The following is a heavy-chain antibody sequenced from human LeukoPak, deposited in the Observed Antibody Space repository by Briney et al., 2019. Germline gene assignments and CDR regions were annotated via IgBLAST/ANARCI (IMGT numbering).Heavy chain of an antibody. J-gene: IGHJ4*02. CDR3: AKASGRSAYGLDY. CDR1: GFTFSDYG. CDR2: IRYDGTKK. Sequence: GGSLRLSCVAAGFTFSDYGMHWLREAPGKGLEWVAFIRYDGTKKYYADSVKGRFTISRDDSKNTVYLQMYSLRPEDTAVYYCAKASGRSAYGLDYWGQGTLVTVFS. D-gene: IGHD3-16*01. V-gene: IGHV3-30*02.